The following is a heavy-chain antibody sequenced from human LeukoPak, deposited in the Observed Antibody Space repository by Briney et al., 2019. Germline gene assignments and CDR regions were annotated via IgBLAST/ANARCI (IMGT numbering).Heavy chain of an antibody. CDR1: GFTFSSYA. Sequence: GGSLRLSCAASGFTFSSYAMSWVRQAPGKGLGWVSAISGSGGSTYYADSVKGRFTISRDNSMNTLYLQMNSLRAEDTAVYYCAKALCGGDCYSGGPYYYYYMDVWGKGTTVTVSS. CDR3: AKALCGGDCYSGGPYYYYYMDV. D-gene: IGHD2-21*02. V-gene: IGHV3-23*01. J-gene: IGHJ6*03. CDR2: ISGSGGST.